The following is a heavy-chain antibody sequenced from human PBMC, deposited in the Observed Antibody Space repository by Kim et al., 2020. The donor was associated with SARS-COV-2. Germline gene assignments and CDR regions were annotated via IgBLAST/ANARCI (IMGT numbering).Heavy chain of an antibody. V-gene: IGHV4-31*03. J-gene: IGHJ2*01. Sequence: SETLSLTCSVSGGSISSGGYYWSWLRQHPGKGLEWIGYIFYSGSTYYNPSLKNRVTISVDTSKNQFSLKLTSVTAADTAVYYCARRTRSSGQTMRYFDLWGRGTLVTVSS. CDR2: IFYSGST. CDR3: ARRTRSSGQTMRYFDL. D-gene: IGHD3-22*01. CDR1: GGSISSGGYY.